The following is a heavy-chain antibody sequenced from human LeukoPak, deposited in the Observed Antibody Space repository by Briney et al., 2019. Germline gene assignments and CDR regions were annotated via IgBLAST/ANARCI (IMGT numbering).Heavy chain of an antibody. V-gene: IGHV1-69*13. Sequence: SVKVSCKASGGTFSSYAISWVRQAPGQGLEWMGGIIPIFGTANYAQKFQGRVTITADESTSTAYMELSSLRSEDTAVYYCARDRGGYQGTTGAFDIWGQGTVVTVSS. CDR2: IIPIFGTA. CDR3: ARDRGGYQGTTGAFDI. D-gene: IGHD1-7*01. CDR1: GGTFSSYA. J-gene: IGHJ3*02.